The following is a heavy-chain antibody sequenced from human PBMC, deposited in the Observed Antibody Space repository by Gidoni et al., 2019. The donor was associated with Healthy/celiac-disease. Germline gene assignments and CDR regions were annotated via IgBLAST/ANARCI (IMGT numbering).Heavy chain of an antibody. D-gene: IGHD6-19*01. CDR3: AKEAFAGYSSGLNWFDP. CDR1: GFTFSSYA. V-gene: IGHV3-23*01. Sequence: EVQLLESGGGLVQPGGSLSLSCSASGFTFSSYAMSWVRQAPGKGLEWVSAISGSGGSTYYADSVKGRFTISRDNSKNTLYLQMNSLRAEDTAVYYCAKEAFAGYSSGLNWFDPWGQGTLVTVSS. CDR2: ISGSGGST. J-gene: IGHJ5*02.